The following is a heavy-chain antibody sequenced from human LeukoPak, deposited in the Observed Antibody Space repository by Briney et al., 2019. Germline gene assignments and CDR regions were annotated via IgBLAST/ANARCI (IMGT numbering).Heavy chain of an antibody. V-gene: IGHV1-2*02. CDR1: GYIFTGDY. J-gene: IGHJ4*02. D-gene: IGHD6-25*01. CDR3: GTPLSNAAFDY. CDR2: INPNSGET. Sequence: ASVKVSCKASGYIFTGDYMHWVRQAPGQGLEWMGWINPNSGETRYAQKFQGRVTMTRDTSISTAYMELSRLRSDETAVYYCGTPLSNAAFDYWGQGTLVTVSS.